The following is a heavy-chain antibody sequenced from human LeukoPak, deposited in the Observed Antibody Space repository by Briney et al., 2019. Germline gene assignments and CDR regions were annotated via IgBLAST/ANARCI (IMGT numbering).Heavy chain of an antibody. Sequence: GGSLRLSCAASGFTFSSYEMNWVRQAPGKGLEWVSYISSSGSTIYYADSVKGRFTISRDNAKNSLYLQMNSLRAEDTAVYYCARGRSRRYYDFWSGYYNGGFDYWGQGTLVTVSS. CDR3: ARGRSRRYYDFWSGYYNGGFDY. D-gene: IGHD3-3*01. V-gene: IGHV3-48*03. J-gene: IGHJ4*02. CDR1: GFTFSSYE. CDR2: ISSSGSTI.